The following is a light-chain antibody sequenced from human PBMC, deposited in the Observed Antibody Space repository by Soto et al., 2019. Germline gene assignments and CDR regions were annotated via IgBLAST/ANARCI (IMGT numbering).Light chain of an antibody. V-gene: IGLV2-23*02. Sequence: QSALTQPASVSGSPGQSISISCTGTTSTVATYDLVSWYQQHPGKAPRLLIYEATKRHSGTSNRFSGSKSGTTASLTISGLQSEDEADYYCSSFAGSGAVYVIFGGGTKLTVL. CDR1: TSTVATYDL. J-gene: IGLJ2*01. CDR2: EAT. CDR3: SSFAGSGAVYVI.